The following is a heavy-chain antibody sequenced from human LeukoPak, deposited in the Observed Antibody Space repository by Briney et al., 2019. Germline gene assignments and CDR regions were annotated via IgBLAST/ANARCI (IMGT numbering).Heavy chain of an antibody. D-gene: IGHD2-2*02. J-gene: IGHJ4*02. Sequence: PSETLSLTCAVYGGSFSGYYWSWIRQPPGKGLEWIGEINHSGSTNYNPSLKSRVTISVDTSKNQFSLTLSSVTAADTAVYYCARGIVVVPAAISLSRPGARFDYWGQGTLVTVSS. CDR2: INHSGST. CDR1: GGSFSGYY. CDR3: ARGIVVVPAAISLSRPGARFDY. V-gene: IGHV4-34*01.